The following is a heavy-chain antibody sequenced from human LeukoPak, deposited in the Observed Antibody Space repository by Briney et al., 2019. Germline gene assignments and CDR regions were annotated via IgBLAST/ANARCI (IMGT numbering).Heavy chain of an antibody. Sequence: PGGSLRLSCAASGFTFSNYAMSWVRQAPGKGLEWVSAISGSGGSTFYEDSVKGRFTISRDNSKNTLYLQMNSLRAEDTAVYYCARAMRGHSYILEYWGQGTLVTVSS. D-gene: IGHD5-18*01. CDR2: ISGSGGST. CDR1: GFTFSNYA. V-gene: IGHV3-23*01. J-gene: IGHJ4*02. CDR3: ARAMRGHSYILEY.